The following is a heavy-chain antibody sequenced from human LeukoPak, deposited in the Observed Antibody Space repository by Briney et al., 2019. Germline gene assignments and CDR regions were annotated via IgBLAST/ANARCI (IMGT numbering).Heavy chain of an antibody. CDR3: ARGEWYFDY. V-gene: IGHV4-30-4*08. CDR1: GGSISSGDYY. D-gene: IGHD3-3*01. CDR2: IYYSGST. J-gene: IGHJ4*02. Sequence: SQTLSLTCTVSGGSISSGDYYWSWSRQPPGKGLEWIVYIYYSGSTYYNPSLKSRVTISVDTSKNQFSLKLSSVTAADTAVYSCARGEWYFDYWGQGTPVTVSS.